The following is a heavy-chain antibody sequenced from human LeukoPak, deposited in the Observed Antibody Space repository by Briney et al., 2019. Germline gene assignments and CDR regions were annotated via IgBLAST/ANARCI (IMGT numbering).Heavy chain of an antibody. J-gene: IGHJ6*03. CDR2: TTFSGDST. Sequence: KTGGSLRLSCTASGFTFNSYAMNWVRQAPGKGLEWVSSTTFSGDSTYYGDSVKGRFTVSRDNARNSLSLQMNSLRAEDTAVYYCARDANSGYVVYYYMDVWGKGTTVTISS. V-gene: IGHV3-21*04. CDR3: ARDANSGYVVYYYMDV. CDR1: GFTFNSYA. D-gene: IGHD5-12*01.